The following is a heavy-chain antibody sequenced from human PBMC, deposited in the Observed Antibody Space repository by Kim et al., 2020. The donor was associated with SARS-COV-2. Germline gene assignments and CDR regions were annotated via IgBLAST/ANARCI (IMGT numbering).Heavy chain of an antibody. J-gene: IGHJ6*02. V-gene: IGHV7-4-1*02. CDR3: ARSHIVATWRGMDV. Sequence: AQGFTGRFVFSLDTSVSTAYLQISSLKAEDTAVYYCARSHIVATWRGMDVWGQGTTVTVSS. D-gene: IGHD5-12*01.